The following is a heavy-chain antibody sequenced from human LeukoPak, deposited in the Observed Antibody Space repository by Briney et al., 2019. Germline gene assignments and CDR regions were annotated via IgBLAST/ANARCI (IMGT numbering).Heavy chain of an antibody. CDR2: ISGGGGST. D-gene: IGHD3-22*01. V-gene: IGHV3-43*02. CDR1: GFTFDDYA. Sequence: GGSLRLSCAASGFTFDDYAMHWVRQAPGKGLEWVSLISGGGGSTYYADSVKGRFTISRDNSKNSLYLQMNSLRTEDTALYYCAKVRKRLGVVDVYFDYWGQGTLVTVSS. CDR3: AKVRKRLGVVDVYFDY. J-gene: IGHJ4*02.